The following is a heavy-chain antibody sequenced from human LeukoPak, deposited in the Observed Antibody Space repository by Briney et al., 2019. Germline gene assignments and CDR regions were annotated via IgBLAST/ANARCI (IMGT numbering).Heavy chain of an antibody. CDR2: IWSDATNR. J-gene: IGHJ4*01. D-gene: IGHD4-11*01. Sequence: PGGSLRLSCAASGFIFSHHGMHWVPQAPGKGLEWVAVIWSDATNRFYAESVKGRFTISRDNSQNTVFLQMNSLRVKDTAIYYCARDAQRGFDYSNSLKNWGHGTLVTVSS. V-gene: IGHV3-33*01. CDR1: GFIFSHHG. CDR3: ARDAQRGFDYSNSLKN.